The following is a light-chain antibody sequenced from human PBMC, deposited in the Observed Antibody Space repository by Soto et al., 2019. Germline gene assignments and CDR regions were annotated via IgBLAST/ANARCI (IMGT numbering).Light chain of an antibody. CDR2: EVN. Sequence: QSALTQPASVSGSPGQSITISCTGTSSNVGSYKLVSWYQQHPGKAPKLMIFEVNKRPSGVSNRFSGSKSGNTASLTISWLKVEDEADYYCCSSGGSPTYVFGTGTKVTVL. CDR1: SSNVGSYKL. CDR3: CSSGGSPTYV. V-gene: IGLV2-23*02. J-gene: IGLJ1*01.